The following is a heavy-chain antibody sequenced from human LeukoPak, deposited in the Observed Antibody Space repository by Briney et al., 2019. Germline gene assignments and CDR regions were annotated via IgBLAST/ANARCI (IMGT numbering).Heavy chain of an antibody. Sequence: ASVKASCKASGYTFTSYGINWVRQAPGQGLEWMGWISAYNGNTNYAQKLQGRVTMTTDTSTSTAYMELRSLRSDDTAVYYCARDGAAYCGGDCYCYHWGQGTLVTVSS. V-gene: IGHV1-18*01. CDR2: ISAYNGNT. D-gene: IGHD2-21*02. J-gene: IGHJ4*02. CDR3: ARDGAAYCGGDCYCYH. CDR1: GYTFTSYG.